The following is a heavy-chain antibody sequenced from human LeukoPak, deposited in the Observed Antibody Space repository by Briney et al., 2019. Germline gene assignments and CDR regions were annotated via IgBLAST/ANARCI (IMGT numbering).Heavy chain of an antibody. CDR2: IYYGGRT. Sequence: SETLSLTCTVSGXYISSTSYFWGWVRQPPGEGLESIGSIYYGGRTYYNPSLKSRVTVSVDTYKNHISLTVRSVTAADTAVYYCARQIPDERGYYQYYFDYWGQGTLVTVSS. D-gene: IGHD3-22*01. V-gene: IGHV4-39*01. J-gene: IGHJ4*02. CDR3: ARQIPDERGYYQYYFDY. CDR1: GXYISSTSYF.